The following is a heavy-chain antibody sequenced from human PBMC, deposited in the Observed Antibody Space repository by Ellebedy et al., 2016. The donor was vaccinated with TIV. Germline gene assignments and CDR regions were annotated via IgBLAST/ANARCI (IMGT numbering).Heavy chain of an antibody. V-gene: IGHV3-23*01. CDR3: VRDLREYDW. CDR2: ISDDGFRT. Sequence: GESLKISCAASGFTFSSSAMGWVRQAPGKGPEWVSAISDDGFRTYYADSVNGRFTISIDNSKSTLFLQMNSLRAEDTAHYYCVRDLREYDWWGQGALVTV. CDR1: GFTFSSSA. D-gene: IGHD2/OR15-2a*01. J-gene: IGHJ4*02.